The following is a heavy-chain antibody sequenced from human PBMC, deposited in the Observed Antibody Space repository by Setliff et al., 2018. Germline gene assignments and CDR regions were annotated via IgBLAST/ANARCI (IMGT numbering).Heavy chain of an antibody. CDR3: ARSDDNFQYPDY. V-gene: IGHV4-61*09. J-gene: IGHJ4*01. Sequence: KTSETLSLTCSVSGASISSGNDFWNWIRQPAGKGLEWIGNIYTNGGTDYSPSLRSRVTISLGTSKNQFSLQLTPVTAADTAIYYCARSDDNFQYPDYWGQGTLVTVSS. CDR2: IYTNGGT. D-gene: IGHD1-1*01. CDR1: GASISSGNDF.